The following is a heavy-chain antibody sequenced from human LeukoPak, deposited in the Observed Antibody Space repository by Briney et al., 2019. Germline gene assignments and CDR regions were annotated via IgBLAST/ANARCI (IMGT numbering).Heavy chain of an antibody. Sequence: SETLSLTCTVSGGSISSGSYYWSWIRQPAGKGLEWIGRIYTSGSTNFNPSLKSRVTISVDTSKNQFSLKLSSVTAADTAVYYCARVAAGIGFFQHWGQGTLVTVSS. CDR2: IYTSGST. CDR1: GGSISSGSYY. D-gene: IGHD6-13*01. CDR3: ARVAAGIGFFQH. J-gene: IGHJ1*01. V-gene: IGHV4-61*02.